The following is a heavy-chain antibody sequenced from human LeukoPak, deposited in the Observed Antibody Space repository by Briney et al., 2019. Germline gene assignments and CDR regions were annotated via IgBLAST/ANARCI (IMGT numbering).Heavy chain of an antibody. CDR2: INHSGSTT. CDR1: GESFSGYY. V-gene: IGHV4-34*01. CDR3: ARDREGALY. J-gene: IGHJ4*02. Sequence: SETLSLTCAVYGESFSGYYWNWIRQPPGKGLEWIGEINHSGSTTNHNPSLKSRVTMSVDTSKNQFSLKLSSVTAADTAVYYCARDREGALYWGQGTLVTVSS. D-gene: IGHD1-26*01.